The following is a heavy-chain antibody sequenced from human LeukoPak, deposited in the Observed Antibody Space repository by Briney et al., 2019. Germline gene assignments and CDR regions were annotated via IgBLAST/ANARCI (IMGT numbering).Heavy chain of an antibody. CDR2: ISGSGGST. V-gene: IGHV3-23*01. Sequence: QSGGSLRLSCAASGLTSSSYAMGWVRQAPGKGLEWVSAISGSGGSTYYADSVKGRFTISRDNSKNTLYLQMNSLRAEDTAVYYCAKLRAAAAGVYWGQGTLVTVSS. CDR3: AKLRAAAAGVY. CDR1: GLTSSSYA. D-gene: IGHD6-13*01. J-gene: IGHJ4*02.